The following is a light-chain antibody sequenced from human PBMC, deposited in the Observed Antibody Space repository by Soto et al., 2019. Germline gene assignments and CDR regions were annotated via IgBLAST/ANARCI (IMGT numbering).Light chain of an antibody. J-gene: IGLJ1*01. Sequence: QSVLTQPASVSASPGQSITISCTGASSDIGGYDYVSWYQHHPGKAPKVMIYGVSNRPSGVSIRFSGSKSGNTASLTISGLQAEDEADYYCSSHTSSSTFVFGAGTKVTVL. CDR1: SSDIGGYDY. CDR3: SSHTSSSTFV. CDR2: GVS. V-gene: IGLV2-14*03.